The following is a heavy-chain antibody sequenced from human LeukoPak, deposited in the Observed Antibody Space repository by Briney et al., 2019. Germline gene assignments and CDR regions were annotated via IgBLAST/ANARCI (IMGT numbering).Heavy chain of an antibody. D-gene: IGHD1-1*01. Sequence: GGSLRLSCAASGFTFSSYAMSWVRQAPGKGLEWVSGISGSGGSTYYADSVKGRFTISRDNSKNTLYVQMNRMTAEDPAVYSCAKVGNWNLDWWGQGTLVTVSP. CDR2: ISGSGGST. CDR1: GFTFSSYA. CDR3: AKVGNWNLDW. V-gene: IGHV3-23*01. J-gene: IGHJ4*02.